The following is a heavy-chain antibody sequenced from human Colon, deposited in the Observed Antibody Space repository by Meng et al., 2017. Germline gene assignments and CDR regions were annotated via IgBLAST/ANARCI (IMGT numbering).Heavy chain of an antibody. D-gene: IGHD1-14*01. CDR3: VRDVNLDWYFDL. J-gene: IGHJ2*01. V-gene: IGHV6-1*01. CDR2: TYYRSKWYN. CDR1: WTSVSSNIAA. Sequence: QVPLQHSGPGLVKPSQTLSLTCAVSWTSVSSNIAAWNWIRPSPSGGLDWLGRTYYRSKWYNEYAVSVKSRISITPDTSNNQFSLHLNSVTPEDTAVYYCVRDVNLDWYFDLWGRGTLVTVSS.